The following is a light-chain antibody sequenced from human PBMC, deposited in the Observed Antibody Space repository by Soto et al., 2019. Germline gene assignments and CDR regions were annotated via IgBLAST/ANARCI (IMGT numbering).Light chain of an antibody. Sequence: QPALTQPASVSGSPGQSITISCTGTSSDIGAYNYVSWYQQHPGKAPKLIIYEVSNRPSGVSSRFSGSKSGNAASLTISGLQAEDETDYYCSSYTTSSTWVFGGGTKLTVL. J-gene: IGLJ3*02. CDR2: EVS. V-gene: IGLV2-14*01. CDR1: SSDIGAYNY. CDR3: SSYTTSSTWV.